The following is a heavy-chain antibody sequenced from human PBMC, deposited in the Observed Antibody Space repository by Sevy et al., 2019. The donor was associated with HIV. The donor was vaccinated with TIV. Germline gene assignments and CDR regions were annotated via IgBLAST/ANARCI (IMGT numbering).Heavy chain of an antibody. CDR2: INQGASEK. V-gene: IGHV3-7*01. CDR1: GFTFSNYW. J-gene: IGHJ3*02. CDR3: ARDRGVSRRGTDI. D-gene: IGHD3-10*01. Sequence: GGSLRLSCAASGFTFSNYWMNWVRQAPGKGLEWVAIINQGASEKYYVDSVKGRFTISRDNAKNSLFLLMNNLRVDDMAVYYCARDRGVSRRGTDIWGQGTMVTVSS.